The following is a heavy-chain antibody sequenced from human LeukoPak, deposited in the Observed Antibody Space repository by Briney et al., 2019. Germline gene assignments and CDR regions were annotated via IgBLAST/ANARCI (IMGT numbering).Heavy chain of an antibody. CDR1: GLTFSSYG. CDR2: ISYDGTNK. D-gene: IGHD5-18*01. J-gene: IGHJ4*02. V-gene: IGHV3-30*18. CDR3: AKDRAMGSYFDY. Sequence: GGSLRLSCAASGLTFSSYGMHWVRQAPGKGLEWVAVISYDGTNKYYADSVKGRFTISRDNSKNTLYLQMNSLRAEDTAVYYCAKDRAMGSYFDYWGQGTLVTVSS.